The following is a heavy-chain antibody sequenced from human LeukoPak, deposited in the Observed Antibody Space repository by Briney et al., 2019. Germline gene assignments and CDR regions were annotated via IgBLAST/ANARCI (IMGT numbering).Heavy chain of an antibody. CDR3: AKDPIIRAWGHYFDY. J-gene: IGHJ4*02. V-gene: IGHV3-23*01. D-gene: IGHD5-24*01. CDR2: ISGSGGST. Sequence: GGSLRLSCAPSGFTFSSYAMSWVRQAPGKGLEWVSAISGSGGSTYYADSVKGRFTISRDNSKNTLYLQMNSLRAEDTAVYYCAKDPIIRAWGHYFDYWGQGTLVTVSS. CDR1: GFTFSSYA.